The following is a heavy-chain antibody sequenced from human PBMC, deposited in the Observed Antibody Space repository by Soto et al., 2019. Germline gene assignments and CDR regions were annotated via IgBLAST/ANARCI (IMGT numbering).Heavy chain of an antibody. CDR1: RFIFSTYS. J-gene: IGHJ5*02. V-gene: IGHV3-21*02. D-gene: IGHD3-16*01. CDR3: ARSLGAGNWFDP. CDR2: ISSSSSSI. Sequence: EVQLVESGGGLVKPGGSLRLSCAAPRFIFSTYSMNWVRQAPGKGLEWVSSISSSSSSIYYADSVKGRFTISRDNAKNSLYLQMNSLRTEDTAGYYCARSLGAGNWFDPWGQGTLVSVSS.